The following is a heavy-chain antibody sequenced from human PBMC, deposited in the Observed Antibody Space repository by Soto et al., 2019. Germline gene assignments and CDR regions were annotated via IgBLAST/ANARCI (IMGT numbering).Heavy chain of an antibody. J-gene: IGHJ2*01. CDR1: GFSLSNERMD. V-gene: IGHV2-26*01. CDR3: ARIRSNDYVHWTFDL. CDR2: IFSNDEK. D-gene: IGHD4-17*01. Sequence: QVTLKESGPVLVKPTETLTLTCTVSGFSLSNERMDVSWIRQPPGKALDWLAHIFSNDEKSYSTSLKRRLTISRDTSKSQVVLTMTNMDPVDTATYHCARIRSNDYVHWTFDLWGRGTLVSVSS.